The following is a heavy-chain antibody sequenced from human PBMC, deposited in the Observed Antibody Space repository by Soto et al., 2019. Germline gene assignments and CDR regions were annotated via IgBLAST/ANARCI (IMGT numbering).Heavy chain of an antibody. CDR2: SYYSGST. V-gene: IGHV4-30-4*01. D-gene: IGHD3-10*01. J-gene: IGHJ4*02. CDR1: GGSISSGAYY. Sequence: QVQLQESGPGLVKPSQTLSLTCTVSGGSISSGAYYWSWIRQPPGKGLEWIGYSYYSGSTYYNPSLKSLVTISVDTSKNQFSLKLSSVTAADTAVYYCARVGGFGATTIDYWGQGTLVTVSS. CDR3: ARVGGFGATTIDY.